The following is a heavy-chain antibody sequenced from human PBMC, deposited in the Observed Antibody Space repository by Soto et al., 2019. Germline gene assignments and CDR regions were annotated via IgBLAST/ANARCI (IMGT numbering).Heavy chain of an antibody. Sequence: QVQLVQSGAEVKKPGASVKVSCKASGYTFTSYGISWVRQAPGQGLEWMGWISAYNGNTNYAQKLQGRVTMTTDTSTSTANMELRSLRSDDTAVYYCARGSHYDSSGYYYFFGAFDIWGQGTMVTVSS. CDR3: ARGSHYDSSGYYYFFGAFDI. D-gene: IGHD3-22*01. CDR2: ISAYNGNT. CDR1: GYTFTSYG. J-gene: IGHJ3*02. V-gene: IGHV1-18*01.